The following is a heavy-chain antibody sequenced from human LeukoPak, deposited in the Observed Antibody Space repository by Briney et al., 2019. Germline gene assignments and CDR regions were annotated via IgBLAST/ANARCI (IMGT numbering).Heavy chain of an antibody. CDR1: GYTFTSYG. CDR3: ARSPSYSSSSAPYNWFDP. V-gene: IGHV1-18*01. Sequence: ASVKVSCKASGYTFTSYGISWVRQAPGQGLEWMGWISAYNGNTSYAQKFQGRVTMTRDTSTSTVYMELSSLRSEDTAVYYCARSPSYSSSSAPYNWFDPWGQGTLVTVSS. J-gene: IGHJ5*02. D-gene: IGHD6-13*01. CDR2: ISAYNGNT.